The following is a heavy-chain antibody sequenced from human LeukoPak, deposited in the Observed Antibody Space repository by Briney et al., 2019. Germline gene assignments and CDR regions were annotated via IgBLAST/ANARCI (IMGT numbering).Heavy chain of an antibody. CDR1: GFTFTTHW. CDR3: ATDRPNEQWLANDY. J-gene: IGHJ4*02. CDR2: IKQDGNDK. V-gene: IGHV3-7*03. D-gene: IGHD6-19*01. Sequence: GGSLRLSCAASGFTFTTHWMSWVRQAPGKGLEWVANIKQDGNDKHYLESVKGRFTVSRDNAKNSLYLQMNSLRAEDTAVYYCATDRPNEQWLANDYWGQGTLVTVSS.